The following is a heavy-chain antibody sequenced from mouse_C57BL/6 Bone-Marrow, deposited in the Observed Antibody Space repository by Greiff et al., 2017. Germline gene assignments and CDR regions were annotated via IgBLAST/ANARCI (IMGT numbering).Heavy chain of an antibody. D-gene: IGHD1-1*01. CDR2: ISSGGDYI. J-gene: IGHJ1*03. Sequence: EVMLVESGEGLVKPGGSLKLSCAASGFTFSSYAMSWVRQTPEKRLEWVAYISSGGDYIYYADTVKGRFTISRDNARNPLYLQMSSLKAEDTAMYYCTQYGSSYGYFDVWGTGTTVTVSS. V-gene: IGHV5-9-1*02. CDR3: TQYGSSYGYFDV. CDR1: GFTFSSYA.